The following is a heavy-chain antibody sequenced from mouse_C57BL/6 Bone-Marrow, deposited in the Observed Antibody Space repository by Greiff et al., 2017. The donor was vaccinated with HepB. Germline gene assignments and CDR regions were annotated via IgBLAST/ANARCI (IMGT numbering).Heavy chain of an antibody. V-gene: IGHV14-4*01. J-gene: IGHJ2*01. Sequence: VQLQQSGAELVRPGASVKLSCTASGFTIKDDYMHWVKQRPEQGLEWIGWIDPEYGDTEYASKFQGKATITADTSSNTAYLQLSSLTSEDTAVYYYTAMVTTGYFDCWGQGTTLTVSS. CDR3: TAMVTTGYFDC. CDR1: GFTIKDDY. CDR2: IDPEYGDT. D-gene: IGHD2-2*01.